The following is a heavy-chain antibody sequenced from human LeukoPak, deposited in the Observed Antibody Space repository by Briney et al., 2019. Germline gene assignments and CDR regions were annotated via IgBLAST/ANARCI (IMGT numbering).Heavy chain of an antibody. D-gene: IGHD2-2*01. CDR3: ARVSCSSTSCYGVVWFDP. Sequence: SETLSLTRTVSGGSISSYYWSWIRQPAGKGLEWIGYIYYSGSTYYNPSLKSRVTISVDTSKNQFSLKLSSVTAADTAVYYCARVSCSSTSCYGVVWFDPWGQGTLVTVSS. CDR2: IYYSGST. J-gene: IGHJ5*02. CDR1: GGSISSYY. V-gene: IGHV4-59*06.